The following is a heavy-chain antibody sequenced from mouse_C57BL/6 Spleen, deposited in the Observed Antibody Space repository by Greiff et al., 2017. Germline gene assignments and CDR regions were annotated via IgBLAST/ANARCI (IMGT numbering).Heavy chain of an antibody. CDR2: FHPYNDDT. D-gene: IGHD2-4*01. V-gene: IGHV1-47*01. CDR3: ARRDYGGFAC. CDR1: GYTFTTYP. Sequence: QVQLQQPGAELVKPGASVKMSCKASGYTFTTYPIAWVKQNHGESLEWIGNFHPYNDDTKYNEKFKGKATLTVEKSSSTAYLELSRLASDDSAVYYCARRDYGGFACWGQGALVTVSA. J-gene: IGHJ3*01.